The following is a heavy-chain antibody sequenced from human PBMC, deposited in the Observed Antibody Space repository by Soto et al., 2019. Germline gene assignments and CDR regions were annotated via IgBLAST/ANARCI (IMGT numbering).Heavy chain of an antibody. CDR3: ARDRQGYQLPGYDAFDI. CDR1: GFTFSSYS. V-gene: IGHV3-21*01. Sequence: GGSLRLSCAASGFTFSSYSMNWVRQAPGKGLEWVSSISSSSSYIYYADSVKGRFTISRDNAKNSLYLQMNSLRAEDTAVYYCARDRQGYQLPGYDAFDIWGQGTMVTVSS. CDR2: ISSSSSYI. J-gene: IGHJ3*02. D-gene: IGHD2-2*01.